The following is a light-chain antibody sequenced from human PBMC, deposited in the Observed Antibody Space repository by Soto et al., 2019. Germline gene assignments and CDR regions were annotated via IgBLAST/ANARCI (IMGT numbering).Light chain of an antibody. CDR1: QSVSSSY. V-gene: IGKV3-20*01. CDR2: GAS. Sequence: VLAQSPDTLTLSPGERATLSCRASQSVSSSYLAWYQQKPGQAPRLLIYGASSRATGIPDRFSGSGSGTDFTLTISRLEPEDLAVYFCQQYDTSPPSTFGQGTRLAI. CDR3: QQYDTSPPST. J-gene: IGKJ5*01.